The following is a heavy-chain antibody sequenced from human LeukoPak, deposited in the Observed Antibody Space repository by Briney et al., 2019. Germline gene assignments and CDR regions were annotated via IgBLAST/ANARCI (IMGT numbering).Heavy chain of an antibody. V-gene: IGHV1-69*05. CDR3: ARSGRYYYDSSGYYSLDWLDP. J-gene: IGHJ5*02. CDR1: RGTFSSYA. D-gene: IGHD3-22*01. Sequence: SVKVSCKASRGTFSSYAISWVRQAPGPRLEWMGGIIAIFFTGNYAQKFQGRVTITTDESTSTAYMEMSSLRSEDTAVYYCARSGRYYYDSSGYYSLDWLDPWGQGTLVTVSS. CDR2: IIAIFFTG.